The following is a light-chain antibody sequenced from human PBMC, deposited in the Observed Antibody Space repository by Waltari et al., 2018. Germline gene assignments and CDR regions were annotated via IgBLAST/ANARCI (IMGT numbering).Light chain of an antibody. CDR1: TGAVTSGHY. CDR3: FLFYSCPVA. V-gene: IGLV7-46*01. Sequence: QAVVTQEPSLTVSPGGTVIITCSSSTGAVTSGHYPHWFQQKPGHAPRTLIFDTTNKHFSTPARFTGSLLGGNAALTLSGAPPEDVADYYCFLFYSCPVAFGGRTKLTV. CDR2: DTT. J-gene: IGLJ2*01.